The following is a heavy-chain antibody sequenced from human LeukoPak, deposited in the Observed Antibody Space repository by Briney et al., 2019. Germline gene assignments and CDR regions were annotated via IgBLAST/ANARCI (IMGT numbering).Heavy chain of an antibody. CDR1: GFTFRSYA. D-gene: IGHD6-19*01. CDR3: AKDSPRVGYTSGWSSNSFDH. Sequence: GGSLRLSCAASGFTFRSYAMSWVRQAPGKGLEWVSTVTGGGGTTYYADSVKGRFTISRDNSKNTVYLQLNSLRADDTAVYYCAKDSPRVGYTSGWSSNSFDHWGQGNLVTVSS. V-gene: IGHV3-23*01. J-gene: IGHJ4*02. CDR2: VTGGGGTT.